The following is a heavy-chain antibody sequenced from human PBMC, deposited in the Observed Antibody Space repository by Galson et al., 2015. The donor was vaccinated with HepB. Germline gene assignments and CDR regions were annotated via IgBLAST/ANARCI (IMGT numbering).Heavy chain of an antibody. CDR2: ISYDGSNK. D-gene: IGHD3-10*01. CDR3: AKSGSGKLLWFGELLGREYFQH. CDR1: GFTFSSYG. V-gene: IGHV3-30*18. Sequence: SLRLSCAASGFTFSSYGMHWVRQAPGKGLEWVAVISYDGSNKYYADSVKGRFTISRDNSKNTLYLQMNSLRAEDTAVYYCAKSGSGKLLWFGELLGREYFQHWGQGTLVTVSS. J-gene: IGHJ1*01.